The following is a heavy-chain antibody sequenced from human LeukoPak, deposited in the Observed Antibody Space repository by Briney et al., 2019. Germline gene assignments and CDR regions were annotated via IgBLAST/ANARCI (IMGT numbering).Heavy chain of an antibody. V-gene: IGHV3-53*01. D-gene: IGHD4-11*01. Sequence: GGSLRLSCAASGFTFSTYTMTWVRQAPGKGLEWVSVIYSGGSTYYADSVKGRFTISRDNSKNTLYLQMNSLRAEDTAVYYCASPAGNYVGYFDYWGQGTLVTVSS. CDR3: ASPAGNYVGYFDY. J-gene: IGHJ4*02. CDR2: IYSGGST. CDR1: GFTFSTYT.